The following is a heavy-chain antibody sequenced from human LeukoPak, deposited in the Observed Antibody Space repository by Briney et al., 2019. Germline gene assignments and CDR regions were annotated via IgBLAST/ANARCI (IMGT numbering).Heavy chain of an antibody. CDR1: GYTFTSYG. D-gene: IGHD6-6*01. Sequence: GASVKVSCKASGYTFTSYGISWVRQAPGQGLEWMGGIIPIFGTANYAQKFQGRVTITADESTSTAYMELSSLRSEDTAVYYCASGHSIAARPSYFDYWGQGTLVTVSS. V-gene: IGHV1-69*13. CDR3: ASGHSIAARPSYFDY. J-gene: IGHJ4*02. CDR2: IIPIFGTA.